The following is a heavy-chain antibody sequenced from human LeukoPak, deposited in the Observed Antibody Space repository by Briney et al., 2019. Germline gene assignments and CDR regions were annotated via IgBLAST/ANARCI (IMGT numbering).Heavy chain of an antibody. D-gene: IGHD1-26*01. J-gene: IGHJ4*02. Sequence: ASVKVSCKASGYTFTSYDINWVRQATGQGLEWMGWMNPNSGNTGYAQKFQGRVTITRNTSISTAYMELSSLRSEDTAVYYCARGPYSGSSSPFDYWGQGTLVTVSS. CDR3: ARGPYSGSSSPFDY. CDR1: GYTFTSYD. V-gene: IGHV1-8*03. CDR2: MNPNSGNT.